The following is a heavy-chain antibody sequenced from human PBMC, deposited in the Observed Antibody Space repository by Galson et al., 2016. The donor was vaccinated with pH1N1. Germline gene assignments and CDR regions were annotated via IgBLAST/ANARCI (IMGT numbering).Heavy chain of an antibody. J-gene: IGHJ3*01. CDR2: ISPDGTDT. Sequence: LRLSCAASGFTFNNYWMYWVRQAPGKGLVWFSRISPDGTDTLNADSVRVRFTIPRDNSKNTLFLQMNSLGAEDTAMYYCTAYNWGSLFDFWGQGAMVTV. CDR1: GFTFNNYW. D-gene: IGHD7-27*01. V-gene: IGHV3-74*01. CDR3: TAYNWGSLFDF.